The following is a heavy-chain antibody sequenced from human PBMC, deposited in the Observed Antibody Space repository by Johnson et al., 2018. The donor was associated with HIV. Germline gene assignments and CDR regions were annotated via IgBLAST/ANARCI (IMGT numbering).Heavy chain of an antibody. D-gene: IGHD6-19*01. Sequence: VQLVESGGGLIQPGGSLRLSCAASGFTVSSNYMSWLRQAPGKALEWVSVIYSGGSTYYGDSVKGRFTISRDNSKNTLYLQMNRLRAEDTAVYYCAKDLSSGWYHAFDIWGQGTMVTVSS. CDR3: AKDLSSGWYHAFDI. V-gene: IGHV3-66*03. CDR1: GFTVSSNY. J-gene: IGHJ3*02. CDR2: IYSGGST.